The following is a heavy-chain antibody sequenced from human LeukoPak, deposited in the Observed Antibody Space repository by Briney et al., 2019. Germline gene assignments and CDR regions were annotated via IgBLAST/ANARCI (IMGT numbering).Heavy chain of an antibody. CDR2: ISSSSSYI. CDR3: AKDHPRTGTNFDY. V-gene: IGHV3-21*01. D-gene: IGHD1-1*01. J-gene: IGHJ4*02. CDR1: GFTFSSYS. Sequence: GGSLRLSCAASGFTFSSYSMNWVRQAPGKGLEWVSSISSSSSYIYYADSVKGRFTISRDNAKNSLYLQMNSLRAEDTAVYYCAKDHPRTGTNFDYWGQGTLVTVSS.